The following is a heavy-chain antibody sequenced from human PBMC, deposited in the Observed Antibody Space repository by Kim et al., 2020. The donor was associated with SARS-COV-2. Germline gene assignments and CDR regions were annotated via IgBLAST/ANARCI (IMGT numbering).Heavy chain of an antibody. CDR1: GGSISSSSYY. CDR3: ARVRGLWFGELETTYFDY. J-gene: IGHJ4*02. Sequence: SETLSLTCTVSGGSISSSSYYWGWIRQPPGKGLEWIGSIYYSGSTYYNPSLKSRVTISVDTSKNQFSLKLSSVTAADTAVYYCARVRGLWFGELETTYFDYWGQGTLVTVSS. D-gene: IGHD3-10*01. V-gene: IGHV4-39*07. CDR2: IYYSGST.